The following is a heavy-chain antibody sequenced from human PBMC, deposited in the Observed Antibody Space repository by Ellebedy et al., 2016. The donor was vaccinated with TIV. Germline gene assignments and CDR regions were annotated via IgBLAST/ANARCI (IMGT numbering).Heavy chain of an antibody. Sequence: GESLKISYTASGFTFDSYVMSWVRQAPGKGLEWVSGINWNGDSTTYADSVKGRFTISRDNAKNSLYRQMNSLRAEDTALYYCARDLVPYGMDVWGQGTTVTVSS. D-gene: IGHD2-2*01. CDR2: INWNGDST. V-gene: IGHV3-20*03. CDR1: GFTFDSYV. J-gene: IGHJ6*02. CDR3: ARDLVPYGMDV.